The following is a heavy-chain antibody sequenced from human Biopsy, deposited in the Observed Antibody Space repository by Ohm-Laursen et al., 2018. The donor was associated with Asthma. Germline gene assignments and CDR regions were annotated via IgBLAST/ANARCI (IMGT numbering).Heavy chain of an antibody. CDR1: GATLSSYA. J-gene: IGHJ4*02. CDR3: ARSSHINWGGYFDY. CDR2: IIPIFGTA. V-gene: IGHV1-69*01. Sequence: SSVSASCKASGATLSSYAISWVRQAPGQGLEWMGGIIPIFGTANYAQKFQGRVTITADESTSTAYMELSSLRSEDTAVYYCARSSHINWGGYFDYWGQGIPVTVSS. D-gene: IGHD7-27*01.